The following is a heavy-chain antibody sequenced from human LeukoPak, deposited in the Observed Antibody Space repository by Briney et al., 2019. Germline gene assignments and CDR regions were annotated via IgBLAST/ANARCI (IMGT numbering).Heavy chain of an antibody. V-gene: IGHV3-33*01. CDR2: IWYDGSNK. Sequence: GRSLRLSCAASGFTFSSYGMHWVRQAPGKGLEWVAVIWYDGSNKYYADSVKGRFTISRDNSKNTLYLQMNSLRAEDTAVYYCARGGPGDRYYFDYWGQGTLVTVSS. CDR3: ARGGPGDRYYFDY. CDR1: GFTFSSYG. J-gene: IGHJ4*02. D-gene: IGHD7-27*01.